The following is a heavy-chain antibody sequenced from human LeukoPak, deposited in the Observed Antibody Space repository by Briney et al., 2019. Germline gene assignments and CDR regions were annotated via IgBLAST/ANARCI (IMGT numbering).Heavy chain of an antibody. CDR2: ISYDGSNK. CDR3: AKGGDFWSGYYSRDP. V-gene: IGHV3-30*18. Sequence: PGRSLRLSCAASGFTFSSYGMHWVRQAPGKGLEWVAVISYDGSNKYYADSVKGRFTISRDNSKNTLYLQMNSLRAEDTAVYYRAKGGDFWSGYYSRDPWGQGTLVTVSS. D-gene: IGHD3-3*01. J-gene: IGHJ5*02. CDR1: GFTFSSYG.